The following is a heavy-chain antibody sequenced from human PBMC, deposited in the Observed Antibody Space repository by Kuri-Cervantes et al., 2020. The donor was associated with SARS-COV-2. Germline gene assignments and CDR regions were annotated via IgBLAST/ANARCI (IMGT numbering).Heavy chain of an antibody. CDR2: IRYDGSNK. CDR1: GFAFSSYW. Sequence: LSLTCAASGFAFSSYWMSWVRQAPGKGLEWVAFIRYDGSNKYYADSVRGRFTISRDNSKNTLYLQMNSLRAEDTAVYYCAIYGDSPPNDAFDIWGQGTMVTVSS. D-gene: IGHD4-17*01. J-gene: IGHJ3*02. CDR3: AIYGDSPPNDAFDI. V-gene: IGHV3-30*02.